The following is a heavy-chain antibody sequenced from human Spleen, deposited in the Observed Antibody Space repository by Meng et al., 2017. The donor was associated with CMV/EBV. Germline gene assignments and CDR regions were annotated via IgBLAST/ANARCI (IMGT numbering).Heavy chain of an antibody. Sequence: SETLSLTCSVSGGSVNNDNYYWHWIRQPPGKGLEWIGYVYYSGSTNYSPSLKSRVTISLDTSKNQFSLKLSSVTAADTAVYYCARVPTHDFWSGYTYYYYGMDVWGQGTTVTVSS. J-gene: IGHJ6*02. CDR1: GGSVNNDNYY. CDR2: VYYSGST. D-gene: IGHD3-3*01. CDR3: ARVPTHDFWSGYTYYYYGMDV. V-gene: IGHV4-61*01.